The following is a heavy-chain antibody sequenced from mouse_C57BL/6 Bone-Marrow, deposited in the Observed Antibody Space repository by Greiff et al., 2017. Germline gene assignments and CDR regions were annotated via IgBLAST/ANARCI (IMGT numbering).Heavy chain of an antibody. CDR1: GYSFTDYN. D-gene: IGHD1-1*01. CDR2: LNPNYGTT. V-gene: IGHV1-39*01. J-gene: IGHJ3*01. CDR3: ARLAIITTVETAWFAY. Sequence: VQLQQSGPELVKPGASVKISCKASGYSFTDYNMNWVKQSNGKSLEWIGVLNPNYGTTSYNQKFKGKATLTVDQSSSTAYMQLNSLTSEDSAVYYCARLAIITTVETAWFAYWGQGTLVTVSA.